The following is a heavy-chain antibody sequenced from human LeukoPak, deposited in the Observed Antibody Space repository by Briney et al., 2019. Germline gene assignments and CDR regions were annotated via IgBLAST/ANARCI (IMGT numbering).Heavy chain of an antibody. CDR3: ASVSSGSYYARYYYYYMDV. D-gene: IGHD1-26*01. J-gene: IGHJ6*03. CDR1: GGSISSSSYY. CDR2: IYYSGST. V-gene: IGHV4-39*07. Sequence: SETLSLTCTVSGGSISSSSYYWGWIRQPPGKGLEWIGSIYYSGSTYYNPSLKSRVTISVDTSKNQFSLKLSSVTAADTAVYYCASVSSGSYYARYYYYYMDVWGKGTTVTVSS.